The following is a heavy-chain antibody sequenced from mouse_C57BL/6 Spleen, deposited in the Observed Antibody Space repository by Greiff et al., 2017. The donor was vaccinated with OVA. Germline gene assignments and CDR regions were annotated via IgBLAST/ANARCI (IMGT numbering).Heavy chain of an antibody. D-gene: IGHD1-1*01. CDR2: ISYDGSN. J-gene: IGHJ2*01. CDR1: GYSITSGYY. V-gene: IGHV3-6*01. Sequence: DVKLVESGPGLVKPSQSLSLTCSVTGYSITSGYYWNWIRQFPGNKLEWMGYISYDGSNNYNPSLKNRISITRDTSKNQFFLKLNSVTTEDTATYYCARVYYGSSYVGYFDYWGQGTTLTVSS. CDR3: ARVYYGSSYVGYFDY.